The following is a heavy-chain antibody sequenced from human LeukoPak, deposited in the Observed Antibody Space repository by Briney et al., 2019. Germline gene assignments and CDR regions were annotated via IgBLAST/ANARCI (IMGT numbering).Heavy chain of an antibody. Sequence: ASVKVSCKASGYTFTSYGISWVRQAPGQGLEWMGWISAYNGNTNYAQKFQGRVTITRNTSISTAYMELSSLRSEDTAVYFCARRLGLRWDLQAFDIWGQGTMVTVSS. CDR1: GYTFTSYG. V-gene: IGHV1-18*01. CDR2: ISAYNGNT. J-gene: IGHJ3*02. CDR3: ARRLGLRWDLQAFDI. D-gene: IGHD4-23*01.